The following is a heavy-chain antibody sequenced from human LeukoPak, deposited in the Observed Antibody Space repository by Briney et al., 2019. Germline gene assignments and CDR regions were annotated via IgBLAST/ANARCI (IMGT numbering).Heavy chain of an antibody. CDR3: TREVVVTLDAFDI. CDR1: GFTFGDYA. D-gene: IGHD2-15*01. V-gene: IGHV3-49*03. CDR2: IRSKAFGGTT. Sequence: PGGSLRLSYTASGFTFGDYAMSWFRQAPGKGLEWVGFIRSKAFGGTTEYAASVKGRFTISRDDSKSIAYLQMNSLKTEDTAVYYCTREVVVTLDAFDIWGQGTMVTVSS. J-gene: IGHJ3*02.